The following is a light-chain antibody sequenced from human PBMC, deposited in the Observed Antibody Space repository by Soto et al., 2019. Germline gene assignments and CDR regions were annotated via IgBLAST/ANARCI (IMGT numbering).Light chain of an antibody. J-gene: IGKJ2*01. Sequence: EIVLTQSPGTLSLSPGERATLSCRASQSVSSSYLAWYQQKPGQAPRLLIYGASSRATGIPDRFSGSGSGTDFTLTISRLEPEDFAVYYCQRYARSPVYTFGQGTKLEIK. CDR2: GAS. CDR3: QRYARSPVYT. V-gene: IGKV3-20*01. CDR1: QSVSSSY.